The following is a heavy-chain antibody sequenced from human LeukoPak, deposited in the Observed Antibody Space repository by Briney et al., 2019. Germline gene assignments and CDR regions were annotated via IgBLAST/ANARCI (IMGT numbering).Heavy chain of an antibody. Sequence: ASVKVSCKASGYTFTSYAMHWVRQAPGQRPEWMGWINAGNGNTKYSQKFQGRVTITRDTSASTAYMELSSLRSEDTAVYYCARDLVGFGELPRYYFDYWGQGTLVTVSS. CDR2: INAGNGNT. J-gene: IGHJ4*02. CDR3: ARDLVGFGELPRYYFDY. D-gene: IGHD3-10*01. CDR1: GYTFTSYA. V-gene: IGHV1-3*01.